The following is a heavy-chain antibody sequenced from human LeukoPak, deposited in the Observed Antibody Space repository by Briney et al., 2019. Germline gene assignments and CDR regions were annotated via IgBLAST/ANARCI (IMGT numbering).Heavy chain of an antibody. CDR1: GGSFSGYY. CDR3: ARGGRLSRFLGYCSGGSCYSGVDY. D-gene: IGHD2-15*01. CDR2: INHSGRT. V-gene: IGHV4-34*01. Sequence: SETLSLTCAVYGGSFSGYYWSWIRQPPGKGLEWIGEINHSGRTNYNPSLKSRVTISVDTSKNQFSLKLSSVTAADTAVYYCARGGRLSRFLGYCSGGSCYSGVDYWGQGTLVTVSS. J-gene: IGHJ4*02.